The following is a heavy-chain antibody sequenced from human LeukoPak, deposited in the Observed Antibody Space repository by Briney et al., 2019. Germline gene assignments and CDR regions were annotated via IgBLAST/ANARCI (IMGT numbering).Heavy chain of an antibody. CDR2: IKSKTDGGTT. CDR3: SSWGSTPGVSSDDY. J-gene: IGHJ4*02. Sequence: GGSLRLSCAASEFTINDAWMSWVRQAPGKGLEWVGRIKSKTDGGTTEYAAPVEGRFTISRDDSKNTLYLQMNSLKTEDTAMYYCSSWGSTPGVSSDDYWGQGTLVTVSS. D-gene: IGHD6-6*01. CDR1: EFTINDAW. V-gene: IGHV3-15*01.